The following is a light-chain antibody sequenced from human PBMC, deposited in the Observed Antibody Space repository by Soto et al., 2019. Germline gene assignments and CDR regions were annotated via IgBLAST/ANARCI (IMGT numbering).Light chain of an antibody. Sequence: DIQMTQSPSSLSASVGDRVTITCRASQRISSYLNWYQQKPGKAPKILIYAASNLQSGVPSRFTGSGSGTDFTLTISSLQAEDFATYYCQQSYSAPRTFGQGTKVEIK. CDR2: AAS. CDR1: QRISSY. J-gene: IGKJ1*01. V-gene: IGKV1-39*01. CDR3: QQSYSAPRT.